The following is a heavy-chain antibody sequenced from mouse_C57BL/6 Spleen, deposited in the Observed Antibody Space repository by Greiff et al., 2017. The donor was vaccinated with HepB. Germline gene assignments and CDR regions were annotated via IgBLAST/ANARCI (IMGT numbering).Heavy chain of an antibody. Sequence: EVKLMESGPELVKPGASVKISCKASGYSFTDYNMNWVKQSNGKSLEWIGVINPNYGTTSYNQKFKGKATLTVDQSSSTAYMQLNSLTSEDSAVYYCARSHYYGSPFAYWGQGTLVTVSA. V-gene: IGHV1-39*01. CDR3: ARSHYYGSPFAY. J-gene: IGHJ3*01. D-gene: IGHD1-1*01. CDR1: GYSFTDYN. CDR2: INPNYGTT.